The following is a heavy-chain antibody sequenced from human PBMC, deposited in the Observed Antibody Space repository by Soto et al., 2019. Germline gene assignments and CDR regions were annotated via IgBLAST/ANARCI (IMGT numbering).Heavy chain of an antibody. CDR1: GYTFTDSF. Sequence: ASVKVSCKASGYTFTDSFIHWVRQAPGQGLEWMGWINPNNGRTTLAPKFQGRVTLIRDTSINTAYMDLSRLRSDDTAVYYCARQDADRGSFDFWGQGTLVTVSS. CDR3: ARQDADRGSFDF. V-gene: IGHV1-2*02. J-gene: IGHJ4*02. CDR2: INPNNGRT.